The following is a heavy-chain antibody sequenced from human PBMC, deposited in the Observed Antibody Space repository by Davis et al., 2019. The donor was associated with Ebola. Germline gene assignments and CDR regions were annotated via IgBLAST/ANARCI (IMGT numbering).Heavy chain of an antibody. CDR3: AKDHYLRDGYSVGLDY. CDR2: ISYDGSKI. Sequence: GESLKISCVGSGFSFRSSGIHWVRQAPGKGLEWVAIISYDGSKIYYGDSVKGRFTTSRDNSVNTVYLHINSLRPEDTAVYYCAKDHYLRDGYSVGLDYWGQGALVTVSS. V-gene: IGHV3-30*18. D-gene: IGHD5-24*01. CDR1: GFSFRSSG. J-gene: IGHJ4*02.